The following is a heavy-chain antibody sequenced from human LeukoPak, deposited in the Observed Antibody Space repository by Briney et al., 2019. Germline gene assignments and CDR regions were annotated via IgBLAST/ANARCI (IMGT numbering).Heavy chain of an antibody. CDR2: IIPIFGTA. CDR3: ARDRLPGYYDSSGSRAFDI. CDR1: GYTFTSYA. Sequence: SVKVSCKASGYTFTSYAISWVRQAPGQGLEWMGRIIPIFGTANYAQKFQGRVTITTDESTSTAYMELSSLRSEDTAVYYCARDRLPGYYDSSGSRAFDIWGQGTMVTVSS. V-gene: IGHV1-69*05. D-gene: IGHD3-22*01. J-gene: IGHJ3*02.